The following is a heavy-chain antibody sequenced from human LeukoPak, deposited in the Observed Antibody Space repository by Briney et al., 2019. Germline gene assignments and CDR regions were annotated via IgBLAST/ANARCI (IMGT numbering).Heavy chain of an antibody. J-gene: IGHJ1*01. CDR3: ARSGYSSGWYTEHFQH. CDR1: GGSISSYY. V-gene: IGHV4-59*01. D-gene: IGHD6-19*01. Sequence: SETLSLTCTVSGGSISSYYWSWIRQPPGKGLEWIGYIYYSGSTNYNPSLKSRVTISVDTSKNQFSLKLSSVTAADTAVYYCARSGYSSGWYTEHFQHWGQGTLVTVSS. CDR2: IYYSGST.